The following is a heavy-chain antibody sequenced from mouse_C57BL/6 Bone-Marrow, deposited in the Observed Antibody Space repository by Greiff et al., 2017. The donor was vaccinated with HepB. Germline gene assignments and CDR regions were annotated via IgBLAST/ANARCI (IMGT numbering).Heavy chain of an antibody. CDR1: GYTFTDYY. CDR2: IYPGSGNT. Sequence: VQRVESGAELVRPGASVKLSCKASGYTFTDYYINWVKQRPGQGLEWIARIYPGSGNTYYNEKFKGKATLTAEKSSSTAYMQLSSLTSEDSAVYFCARYGFYWGQGTSVTVSS. J-gene: IGHJ4*01. V-gene: IGHV1-76*01. CDR3: ARYGFY. D-gene: IGHD1-1*02.